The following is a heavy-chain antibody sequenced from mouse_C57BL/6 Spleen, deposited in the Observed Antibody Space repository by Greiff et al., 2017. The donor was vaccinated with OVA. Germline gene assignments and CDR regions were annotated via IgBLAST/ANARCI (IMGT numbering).Heavy chain of an antibody. CDR3: TRDDYLYAMDY. CDR2: ISSGGDYI. J-gene: IGHJ4*01. V-gene: IGHV5-9-1*02. CDR1: GFTFSSYA. Sequence: EVQVVESGEGLVKPGGSLKLSCAASGFTFSSYAMSWVRQTPEKRLEWVAYISSGGDYIYYADTVKGRFTISRDNARNTLYLQMSSLKSEDTDMYYCTRDDYLYAMDYWGQGTSVTVSS. D-gene: IGHD2-4*01.